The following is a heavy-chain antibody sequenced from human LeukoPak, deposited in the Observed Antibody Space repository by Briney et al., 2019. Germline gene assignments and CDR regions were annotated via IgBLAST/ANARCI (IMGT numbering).Heavy chain of an antibody. CDR2: IYYSGST. Sequence: SETLSLTCTVSGGSISSYYWSWIRQPPGKGLEWIGYIYYSGSTNYNPSLKSRVTISVDTSKNQFSLKLSSVTAADTAVYYCARGVCWFGEFWGQGTLVTVSS. CDR1: GGSISSYY. V-gene: IGHV4-59*08. J-gene: IGHJ4*02. D-gene: IGHD3-10*01. CDR3: ARGVCWFGEF.